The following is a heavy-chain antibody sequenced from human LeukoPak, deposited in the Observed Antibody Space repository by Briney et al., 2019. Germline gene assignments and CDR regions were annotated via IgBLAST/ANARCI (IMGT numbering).Heavy chain of an antibody. Sequence: ASVNVSCKASGYTFTSYDINWVRQATGQGLEWMGWMNPNSGNTGYAQKFQGRVTITRNTSISTAYMELSSLRSEDTAVYYCARGSINDFWSGYYTDGNWFDPWGQGTLVTVSS. CDR1: GYTFTSYD. D-gene: IGHD3-3*01. CDR2: MNPNSGNT. V-gene: IGHV1-8*03. CDR3: ARGSINDFWSGYYTDGNWFDP. J-gene: IGHJ5*02.